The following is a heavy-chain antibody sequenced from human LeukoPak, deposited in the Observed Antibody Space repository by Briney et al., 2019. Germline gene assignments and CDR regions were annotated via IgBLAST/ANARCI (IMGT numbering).Heavy chain of an antibody. CDR2: ISYDGCNK. V-gene: IGHV3-30*04. J-gene: IGHJ6*02. D-gene: IGHD7-27*01. CDR3: ARETLTSLGYYGMDV. CDR1: GFTFSSYA. Sequence: GGSLRLSCAASGFTFSSYAMHWVRQALGKGLEWVAVISYDGCNKYYADSVKGRFTISRDNSKNTLYLQMNSLRAEDTAVYYCARETLTSLGYYGMDVWGQGTTVTVSS.